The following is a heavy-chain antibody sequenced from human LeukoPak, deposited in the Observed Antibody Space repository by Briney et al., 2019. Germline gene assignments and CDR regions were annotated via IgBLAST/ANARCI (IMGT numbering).Heavy chain of an antibody. J-gene: IGHJ4*02. V-gene: IGHV3-74*01. Sequence: GRSLRLSCAASGFTFSSYWMHWVRQTPGKGLVWVSRINSDGSSTSYADSVKGRFTISRDNAKNTLYLQMNSLRAEDTAVYYCARDVVVTAMGDYWGQGTLVTVSS. CDR1: GFTFSSYW. CDR2: INSDGSST. D-gene: IGHD2-21*02. CDR3: ARDVVVTAMGDY.